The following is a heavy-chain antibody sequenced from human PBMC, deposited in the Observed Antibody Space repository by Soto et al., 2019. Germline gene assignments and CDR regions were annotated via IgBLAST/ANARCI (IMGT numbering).Heavy chain of an antibody. CDR2: INHSGST. V-gene: IGHV4-34*01. J-gene: IGHJ4*02. D-gene: IGHD1-26*01. CDR1: GGSLSGYY. CDR3: ARGVREVGATTVSYFDY. Sequence: PSETLSLTCAVYGGSLSGYYWSWIRQPPGKGLEWIGEINHSGSTNYNPSLKSRVTISVDTSKNQFSLKLSSVTAADTAVYYCARGVREVGATTVSYFDYWGQGTLVTVSS.